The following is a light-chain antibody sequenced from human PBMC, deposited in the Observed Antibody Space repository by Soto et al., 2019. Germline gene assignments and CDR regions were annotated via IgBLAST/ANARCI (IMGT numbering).Light chain of an antibody. Sequence: QSALTQPASVSGSPGQSLTISCTGSSSDIGSYNLVSWYQHHPGKAPKLMIYEGTNRPSGVSNRFSGSKSGNTASLTISGLQAEDEADYYCCSYARGSTLIFGGGTKLTVL. V-gene: IGLV2-23*01. CDR2: EGT. CDR3: CSYARGSTLI. CDR1: SSDIGSYNL. J-gene: IGLJ2*01.